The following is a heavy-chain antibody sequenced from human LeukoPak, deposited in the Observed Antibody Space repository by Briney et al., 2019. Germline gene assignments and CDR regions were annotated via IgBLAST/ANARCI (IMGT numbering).Heavy chain of an antibody. CDR3: ASTVTNEADDY. CDR1: GFTFSSYG. CDR2: ISYDGSNK. D-gene: IGHD4-11*01. V-gene: IGHV3-30*03. J-gene: IGHJ4*02. Sequence: EGSLRLSCAASGFTFSSYGMHWVRQAPGKGLEWVAVISYDGSNKYYADSVKGRFTISRDNSKNTLYLQMNSLRAEDTAVYYCASTVTNEADDYWGQGTLVTVSS.